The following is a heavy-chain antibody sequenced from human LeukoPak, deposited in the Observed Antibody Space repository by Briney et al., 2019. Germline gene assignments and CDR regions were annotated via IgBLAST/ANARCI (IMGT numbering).Heavy chain of an antibody. CDR3: ARDDTSSWYQEY. J-gene: IGHJ4*02. CDR2: IKSNI. D-gene: IGHD6-13*01. CDR1: GFTFSVYS. Sequence: GGSLRLSCSASGFTFSVYSMNWVRQAPGKGLEWVAYIKSNIYYADSVKGRFTISRDNAKNLLYLQMNSLTAEDTGVYYCARDDTSSWYQEYWGQGTLVTVSS. V-gene: IGHV3-69-1*02.